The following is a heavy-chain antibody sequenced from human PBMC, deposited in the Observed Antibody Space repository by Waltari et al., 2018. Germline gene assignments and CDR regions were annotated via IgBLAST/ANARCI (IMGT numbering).Heavy chain of an antibody. J-gene: IGHJ4*02. Sequence: APGKGLEWVARIIGKANSYTIEYVASVRGRFTISRDDSKNSLYLQMNSLKTEDTAVYYCARDSHPYSFDHWGQGTLVTVSS. CDR2: IIGKANSYTI. V-gene: IGHV3-72*01. CDR3: ARDSHPYSFDH.